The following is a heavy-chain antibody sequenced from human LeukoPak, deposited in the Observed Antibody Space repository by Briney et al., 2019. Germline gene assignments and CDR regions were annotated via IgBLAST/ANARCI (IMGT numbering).Heavy chain of an antibody. V-gene: IGHV1-2*02. CDR1: GYTFTAYY. Sequence: ASVTVSCKVSGYTFTAYYMHWVRQAPGQGLEWMGRIDPNSGGTNYVHKFQGRVAITRDTSISTAYMELSRLTSDDTAVYYCARTPDYSVTTWGQGTLVTVSS. CDR2: IDPNSGGT. J-gene: IGHJ5*02. D-gene: IGHD4-11*01. CDR3: ARTPDYSVTT.